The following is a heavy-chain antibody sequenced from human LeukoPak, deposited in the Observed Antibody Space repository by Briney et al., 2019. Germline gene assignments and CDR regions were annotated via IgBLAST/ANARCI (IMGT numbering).Heavy chain of an antibody. V-gene: IGHV3-48*02. CDR2: IYTSSSVV. CDR3: AKEDDSWGPNNLDL. J-gene: IGHJ3*01. Sequence: GGSLRLSCAASGFTLRISSMSWVRQAPGKGREWISYIYTSSSVVYYANSVMGRFTATRDNATTSLYLQMKGLRDEDTALFDCAKEDDSWGPNNLDLWGQGTMVTVSS. D-gene: IGHD7-27*01. CDR1: GFTLRISS.